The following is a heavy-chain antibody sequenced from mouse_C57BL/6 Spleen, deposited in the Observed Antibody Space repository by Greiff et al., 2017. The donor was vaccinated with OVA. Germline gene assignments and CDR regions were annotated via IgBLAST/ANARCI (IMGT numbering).Heavy chain of an antibody. D-gene: IGHD1-1*01. CDR3: ARDATAYGSSYGYFDV. Sequence: DVQLVESGGGLVQSGRSLRLSCATSGFTFSDFYMEWVRQAPGKGLEWIAASRNKANDYTTEYSASVKGRFIVSRDTSQSILYLQMNALRAEDTAIYYCARDATAYGSSYGYFDVWGTGTTVTVSS. CDR1: GFTFSDFY. CDR2: SRNKANDYTT. J-gene: IGHJ1*03. V-gene: IGHV7-1*01.